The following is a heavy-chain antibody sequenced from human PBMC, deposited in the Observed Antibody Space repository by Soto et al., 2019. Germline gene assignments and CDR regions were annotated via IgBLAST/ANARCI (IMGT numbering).Heavy chain of an antibody. Sequence: GASVKVSCKASGYTFTSYGISWVRQAPGQGLEWMGWISAYNGNTNYAQKLQGRVTMTTDTSTSTAYMELRSLRSDDTAVYYCARDRPYYAFWSGFNWFDPWGQGTLVTVSS. J-gene: IGHJ5*02. CDR2: ISAYNGNT. CDR1: GYTFTSYG. CDR3: ARDRPYYAFWSGFNWFDP. D-gene: IGHD3-3*01. V-gene: IGHV1-18*04.